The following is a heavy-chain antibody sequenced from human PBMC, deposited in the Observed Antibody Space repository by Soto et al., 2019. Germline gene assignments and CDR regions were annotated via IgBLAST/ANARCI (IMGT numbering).Heavy chain of an antibody. D-gene: IGHD1-26*01. CDR3: ARTRAYSGSSDY. CDR1: GGSFSGHY. V-gene: IGHV4-34*01. J-gene: IGHJ4*02. Sequence: SETLSLICGVYGGSFSGHYWTWIRQPPGKGLEWIGEIYHSGTTYYNPSLETRVTMSLDTSTNQFSLRLGSVTAADTAVYYCARTRAYSGSSDYWGQGTLVTVSS. CDR2: IYHSGTT.